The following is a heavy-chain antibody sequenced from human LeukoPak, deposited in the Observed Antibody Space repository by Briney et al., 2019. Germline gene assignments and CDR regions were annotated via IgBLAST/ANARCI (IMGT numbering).Heavy chain of an antibody. CDR1: GFTFSGSG. CDR2: IRSKLNSYAT. D-gene: IGHD5-18*01. V-gene: IGHV3-73*01. Sequence: QTGGSLRLSCAASGFTFSGSGMHWVRQASGKGLEWVSRIRSKLNSYATAYAASVKGRFTISRDDSKNTAYLQTNSLKTEDTAVYYCTRTAMVTGFDSWGQGTLVTVSS. J-gene: IGHJ4*02. CDR3: TRTAMVTGFDS.